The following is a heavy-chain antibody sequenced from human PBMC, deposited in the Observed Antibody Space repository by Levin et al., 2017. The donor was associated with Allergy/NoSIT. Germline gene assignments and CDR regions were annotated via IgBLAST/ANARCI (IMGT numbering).Heavy chain of an antibody. V-gene: IGHV3-48*03. CDR2: ISSSGSTI. CDR3: ARELGYCSGGSCFTHFDY. CDR1: GFTFSSYE. J-gene: IGHJ4*02. D-gene: IGHD2-15*01. Sequence: LSLTCAASGFTFSSYEMNWVRQAPGKGLEWVSYISSSGSTIYYADSVKGRFTISRDNAKNSLYLQMNSLRAEDTAVYYCARELGYCSGGSCFTHFDYWGQGTLVTVSS.